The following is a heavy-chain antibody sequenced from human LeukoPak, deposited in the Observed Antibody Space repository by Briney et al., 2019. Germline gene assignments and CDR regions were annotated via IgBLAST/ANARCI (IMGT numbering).Heavy chain of an antibody. CDR3: TTDSAHFYNSSSPRGDYYYGMDV. Sequence: GGSLRLSCAASGFTFSNAWMSWVRQAPGKGLEWVGRIKSKTDGGTTDYAAPVKGRFTISRDDSKNTLYLQMNSLKTEDAAVYYCTTDSAHFYNSSSPRGDYYYGMDVWGQGTTVTVSS. CDR1: GFTFSNAW. V-gene: IGHV3-15*01. D-gene: IGHD6-6*01. CDR2: IKSKTDGGTT. J-gene: IGHJ6*02.